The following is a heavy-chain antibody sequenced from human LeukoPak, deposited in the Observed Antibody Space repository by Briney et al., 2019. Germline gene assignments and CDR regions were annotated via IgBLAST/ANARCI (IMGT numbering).Heavy chain of an antibody. J-gene: IGHJ5*02. CDR3: ARDNSVGGIAWWFDP. D-gene: IGHD1-26*01. V-gene: IGHV1-46*01. Sequence: ASVKVSCKASGYTFINHWMHWVRQAPGQGLEWVGLINPTGTTTLYAQKFQGRITLTRDMSATTDYMELSSQTSEDTAVYYCARDNSVGGIAWWFDPWGQGTLVTVSS. CDR2: INPTGTTT. CDR1: GYTFINHW.